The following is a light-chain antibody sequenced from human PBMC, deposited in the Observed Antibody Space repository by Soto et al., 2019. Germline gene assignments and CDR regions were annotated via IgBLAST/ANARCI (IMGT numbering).Light chain of an antibody. V-gene: IGKV1-5*01. CDR2: DAS. CDR1: QNINKW. Sequence: DIQMTQSPSTLSASVGDRVVITCRASQNINKWLAWYQQKPGKAPKFLIYDASTLETGVPSRFSGSGSGTDFTLTISRLEPEDFAVYYCQQYGNSPITFGQGTRLEIK. CDR3: QQYGNSPIT. J-gene: IGKJ5*01.